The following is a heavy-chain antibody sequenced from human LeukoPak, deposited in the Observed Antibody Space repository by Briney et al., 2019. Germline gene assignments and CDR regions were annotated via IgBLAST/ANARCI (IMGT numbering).Heavy chain of an antibody. J-gene: IGHJ4*02. CDR3: ARGDGDDNWLIDY. Sequence: GGSLRLSCATSGFTSSSYSMNWVSQAPGKGLEWVSYISSSSTHIYYADSVKGRFTISRDNARNSLYLQMNNLRAEDTAVYHCARGDGDDNWLIDYWGQGTLVTVSS. V-gene: IGHV3-21*05. CDR2: ISSSSTHI. D-gene: IGHD1-1*01. CDR1: GFTSSSYS.